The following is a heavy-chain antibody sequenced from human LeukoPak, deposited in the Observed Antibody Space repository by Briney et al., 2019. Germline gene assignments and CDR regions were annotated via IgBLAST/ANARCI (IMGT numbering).Heavy chain of an antibody. CDR2: IDPKSGGT. Sequence: ASVKVSCKASGYTFTGHYMHWVRQAPGQGLEWMGWIDPKSGGTKYARRFQGRVTMTRDTSINTGYMELSSLTSDDTAIYYCARWRGYSSGWSGPFDDWGQGTLVTVSS. CDR1: GYTFTGHY. CDR3: ARWRGYSSGWSGPFDD. D-gene: IGHD6-13*01. J-gene: IGHJ4*02. V-gene: IGHV1-2*02.